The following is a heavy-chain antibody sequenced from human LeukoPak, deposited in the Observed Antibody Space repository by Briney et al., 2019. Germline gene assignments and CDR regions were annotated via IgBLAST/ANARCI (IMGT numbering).Heavy chain of an antibody. CDR1: GFIFSSYS. Sequence: PGGSLRLSCAASGFIFSSYSMNWVRQAPGKGLEWVSSISSSRNYIYYADSVKGRFTISRDNAKNSLYLQMNSLRAEDTAVYYCARRAGAYSHPYDYWGQGTLVTVSS. V-gene: IGHV3-21*04. D-gene: IGHD4/OR15-4a*01. CDR2: ISSSRNYI. J-gene: IGHJ4*02. CDR3: ARRAGAYSHPYDY.